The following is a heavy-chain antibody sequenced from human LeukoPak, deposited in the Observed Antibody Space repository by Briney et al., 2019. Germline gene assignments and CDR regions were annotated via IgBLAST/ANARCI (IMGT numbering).Heavy chain of an antibody. CDR2: IYTSGST. CDR1: GGSISSGSYY. CDR3: ARHPRSGMVRRGGFDY. J-gene: IGHJ4*02. Sequence: SETLSLTCTVSGGSISSGSYYWSWIRQPAGKGLEWIGRIYTSGSTNYNPSLKSRVTISVDTSKNQFSLKLSSVTAADTAVYYCARHPRSGMVRRGGFDYWGQGTLVTVSS. V-gene: IGHV4-61*02. D-gene: IGHD3-10*01.